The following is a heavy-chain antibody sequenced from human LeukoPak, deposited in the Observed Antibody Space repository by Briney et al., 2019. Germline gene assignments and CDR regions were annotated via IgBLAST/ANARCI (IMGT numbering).Heavy chain of an antibody. V-gene: IGHV4-39*02. J-gene: IGHJ4*02. Sequence: SETLSLTCTVSGDSISRSTYYWAWIRQPPGKGLEWIGSVYYGRNPYFNPSLESRATISVDTSKNHFSPKMSSVTAADTAVYYCARSSGTGTFSYWGQGTLVTVSS. D-gene: IGHD6-25*01. CDR3: ARSSGTGTFSY. CDR1: GDSISRSTYY. CDR2: VYYGRNP.